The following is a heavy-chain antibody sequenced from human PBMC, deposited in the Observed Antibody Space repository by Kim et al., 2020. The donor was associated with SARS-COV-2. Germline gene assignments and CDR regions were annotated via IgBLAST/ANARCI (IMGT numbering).Heavy chain of an antibody. J-gene: IGHJ4*02. V-gene: IGHV3-23*01. CDR3: AKEPISGYSTYYFDY. D-gene: IGHD5-12*01. Sequence: GSVKGRFTISRDNSKNTLYLQMNSLRAEDTAVYYCAKEPISGYSTYYFDYWGQGTLVTVSS.